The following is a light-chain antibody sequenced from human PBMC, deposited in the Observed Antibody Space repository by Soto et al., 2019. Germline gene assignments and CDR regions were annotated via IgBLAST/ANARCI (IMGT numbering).Light chain of an antibody. CDR3: QHSGDFRWT. J-gene: IGKJ1*01. Sequence: EIVLTQSPGTLALSPGDRATLSCRASQSINKAYLVWSQVKPGQAPRRLIYGASSRATGIPDRFSGRGFGTDFTLTISRLEPEDFAVYYCQHSGDFRWTFGQWTKVEVK. CDR2: GAS. V-gene: IGKV3-20*01. CDR1: QSINKAY.